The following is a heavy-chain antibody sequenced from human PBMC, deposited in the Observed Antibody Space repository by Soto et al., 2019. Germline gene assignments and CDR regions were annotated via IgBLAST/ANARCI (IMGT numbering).Heavy chain of an antibody. D-gene: IGHD6-13*01. CDR3: ARATSVYISSWPPVH. Sequence: QVQLVQSGAEVKKPGSSVKVSCKASGGTFSSYAISFVRQAPGQGLEWMGGIFPIFGTANYAQKFQGRVTITADESTSTAYMELSSLRSEDTAVSYCARATSVYISSWPPVHWVQGTLVPVSS. V-gene: IGHV1-69*01. J-gene: IGHJ1*01. CDR2: IFPIFGTA. CDR1: GGTFSSYA.